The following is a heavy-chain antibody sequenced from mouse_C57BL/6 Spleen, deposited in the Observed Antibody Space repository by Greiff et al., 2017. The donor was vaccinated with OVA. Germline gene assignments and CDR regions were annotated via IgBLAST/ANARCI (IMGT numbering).Heavy chain of an antibody. CDR2: ISSGGSYT. J-gene: IGHJ2*01. V-gene: IGHV5-6*01. CDR1: GFTFSSYG. CDR3: AREDYGSSSYFDY. D-gene: IGHD1-1*01. Sequence: EVQVVESGGDLVKPGRSLKLSCAASGFTFSSYGMSWVRQTPDKRLEWVATISSGGSYTYYPDSVKGRFTISRDNAKNTLYLQMSSLKSEDTAMYYCAREDYGSSSYFDYWGQGTTLTVSS.